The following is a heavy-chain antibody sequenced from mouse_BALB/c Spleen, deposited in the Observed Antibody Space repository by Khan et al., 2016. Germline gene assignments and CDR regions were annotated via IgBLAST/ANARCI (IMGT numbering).Heavy chain of an antibody. CDR3: ARDGWGYYAMDY. CDR1: AFSIIAYG. V-gene: IGHV2-6-7*01. J-gene: IGHJ4*01. D-gene: IGHD2-2*01. Sequence: QVQLKQSGPGLVAPSQSLSITCTVSAFSIIAYGVNWVRQPPGKGLEWLGMIWGDGSTDYNSALKSRLNITKDNSKSQVFLKMNSLQTDDTAKYYCARDGWGYYAMDYWGQGTSVTVSS. CDR2: IWGDGST.